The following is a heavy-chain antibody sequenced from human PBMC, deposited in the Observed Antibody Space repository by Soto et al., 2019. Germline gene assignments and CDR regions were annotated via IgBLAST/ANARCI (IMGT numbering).Heavy chain of an antibody. CDR1: GYTFTENQ. D-gene: IGHD3-16*01. CDR2: IDPKSGDT. J-gene: IGHJ5*02. V-gene: IGHV1-2*02. Sequence: ASVKVSCKASGYTFTENQIHWLRRAPGQRLEWMGRIDPKSGDTTFAQTYQGRVTMTRDTSSNTVCMELTRLTSDDTAIYSWARRQLRDYIRWSFDPWGQVTRVTVSA. CDR3: ARRQLRDYIRWSFDP.